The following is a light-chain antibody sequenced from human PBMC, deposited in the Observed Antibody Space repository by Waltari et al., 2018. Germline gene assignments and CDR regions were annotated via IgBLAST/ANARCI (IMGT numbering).Light chain of an antibody. CDR2: EVG. CDR1: SSDVGGYNY. J-gene: IGLJ1*01. Sequence: QSALTQPASVSGSPGQSIPISCTGSSSDVGGYNYVSWYQQHPDRAPKLLIYEVGSRPSGVSDRFSGSKSGNTASLTISGLQAEDEADYYCSSYTSSITYVFGVGTKVTVL. CDR3: SSYTSSITYV. V-gene: IGLV2-14*01.